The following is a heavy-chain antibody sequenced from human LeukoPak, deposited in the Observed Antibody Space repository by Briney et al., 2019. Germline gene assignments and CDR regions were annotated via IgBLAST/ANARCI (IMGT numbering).Heavy chain of an antibody. D-gene: IGHD2-2*01. CDR3: ARPRYCSSTSCYDWFDP. CDR1: GGSISSSSYH. CDR2: IYYSGST. J-gene: IGHJ5*02. Sequence: SETLSLTCTVSGGSISSSSYHWGWIRQPPGKGLEWIGSIYYSGSTYYNPSLKSRVTISVDTSKNQFSLKLSSVTAADTAVYYCARPRYCSSTSCYDWFDPWGQGTLVTVSS. V-gene: IGHV4-39*01.